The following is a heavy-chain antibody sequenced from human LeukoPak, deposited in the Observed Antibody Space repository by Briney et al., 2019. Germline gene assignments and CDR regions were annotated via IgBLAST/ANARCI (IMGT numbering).Heavy chain of an antibody. J-gene: IGHJ4*02. V-gene: IGHV3-23*01. Sequence: PGGSLRLSCAASGFTFSTYAMSSVRQAPGKGLEWVSTIRGTGGGTSYADSVRGRFTISRDNSKNTLYLQMNSLRAEDTAVYYCAKDPRDGYSSGWYFDYWGQGTLVTVSS. D-gene: IGHD6-19*01. CDR1: GFTFSTYA. CDR2: IRGTGGGT. CDR3: AKDPRDGYSSGWYFDY.